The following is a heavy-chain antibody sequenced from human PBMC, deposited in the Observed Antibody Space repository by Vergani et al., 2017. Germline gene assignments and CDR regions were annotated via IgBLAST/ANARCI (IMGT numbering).Heavy chain of an antibody. CDR1: GFTFSSYE. CDR2: ISSSGNTT. Sequence: EVQLVESGGGLVQPGGSLRLSCAASGFTFSSYEMNWVRQAPGKGLEWVSYISSSGNTTYHADSVKGRFTISRDNAKNSLYLQMNSLRAEDTAVYYCATYGSGWYGRDYWGQGTLVTVSS. CDR3: ATYGSGWYGRDY. J-gene: IGHJ4*02. V-gene: IGHV3-48*03. D-gene: IGHD6-19*01.